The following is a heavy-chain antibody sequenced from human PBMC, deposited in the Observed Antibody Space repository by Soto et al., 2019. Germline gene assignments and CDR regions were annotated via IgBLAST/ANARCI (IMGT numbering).Heavy chain of an antibody. Sequence: QVQLVQSGAEVRKSGASVKVSCKASGYTFNAYYLHWVRQVPGQGLEWMGWINNYSGDTRYAQKFQGRVTMTRDTSMNTAYLEVNSLTSDDTALYYCARDGVPINSRGSFYDSWGQGTLVTVSS. D-gene: IGHD3-10*01. CDR3: ARDGVPINSRGSFYDS. J-gene: IGHJ5*01. CDR2: INNYSGDT. CDR1: GYTFNAYY. V-gene: IGHV1-2*02.